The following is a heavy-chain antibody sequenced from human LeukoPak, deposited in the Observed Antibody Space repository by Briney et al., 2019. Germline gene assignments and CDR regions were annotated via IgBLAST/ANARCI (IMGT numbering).Heavy chain of an antibody. CDR3: ARDPYGQLDWFDP. Sequence: SESLSLTCAVYGGSFSGYYRSWIRQPPGKGLEWIGEINHSGSTNYNPSLKSRFTISVDTSKNQFSLKLSSVTAADTAVYYCARDPYGQLDWFDPWGQGTLVTVSS. D-gene: IGHD6-13*01. CDR2: INHSGST. V-gene: IGHV4-34*01. CDR1: GGSFSGYY. J-gene: IGHJ5*02.